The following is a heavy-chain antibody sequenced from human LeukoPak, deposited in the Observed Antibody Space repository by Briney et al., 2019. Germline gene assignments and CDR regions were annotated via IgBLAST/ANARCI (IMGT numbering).Heavy chain of an antibody. CDR2: IRSKTDGGTA. V-gene: IGHV3-15*01. J-gene: IGHJ4*02. D-gene: IGHD6-19*01. Sequence: GGSLRLSCAASGFTFSDAWMTWFRQAPGKRLEWVGRIRSKTDGGTADYAAPVKGRFTISRDDSKNTLFLQMNSLKTEDTAVYYCTGLYSSRFDYWGQGTLVTVSS. CDR1: GFTFSDAW. CDR3: TGLYSSRFDY.